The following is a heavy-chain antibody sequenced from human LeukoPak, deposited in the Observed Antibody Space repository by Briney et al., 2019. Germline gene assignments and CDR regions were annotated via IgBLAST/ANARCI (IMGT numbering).Heavy chain of an antibody. D-gene: IGHD4-17*01. V-gene: IGHV3-33*01. J-gene: IGHJ4*02. CDR3: ARDHDYGDYHLDY. CDR1: GFTFSSYG. CDR2: IWYDGSNK. Sequence: GGSLRLSCAASGFTFSSYGMHWVRQAPGKGLEWVAVIWYDGSNKYYADSVKGRFTISRDNSKNTLYLQMNSLRAEDTAVYYCARDHDYGDYHLDYWGQGTLVTVAS.